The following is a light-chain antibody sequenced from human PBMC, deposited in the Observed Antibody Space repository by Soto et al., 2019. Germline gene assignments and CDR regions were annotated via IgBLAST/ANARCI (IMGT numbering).Light chain of an antibody. CDR1: SSDVGGYNY. Sequence: QSALTQPASVSGSPGQSITISCTGTSSDVGGYNYVSWYQQHPGKAPKLMIYDVSNRPSGVSNRFSGSKSGNTASLTISGRQAEDEADYYCSSYTSSSTLLFGGGTQLTVL. CDR3: SSYTSSSTLL. CDR2: DVS. V-gene: IGLV2-14*01. J-gene: IGLJ2*01.